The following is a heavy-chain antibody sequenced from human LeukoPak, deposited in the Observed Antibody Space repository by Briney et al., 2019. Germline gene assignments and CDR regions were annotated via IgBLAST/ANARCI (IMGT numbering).Heavy chain of an antibody. D-gene: IGHD1-26*01. CDR3: TRESGAFSPFGF. V-gene: IGHV4-4*02. CDR2: VHLSGAT. CDR1: GGSIMTTNW. J-gene: IGHJ4*02. Sequence: TTSGTLSLTCAVSGGSIMTTNWWSWVRQPPGKGLEWIGEVHLSGATNYNPSLDSRVSMSIDTSKNQMSLKLTSVTAADTAIYFCTRESGAFSPFGFWGQGTLVTVSS.